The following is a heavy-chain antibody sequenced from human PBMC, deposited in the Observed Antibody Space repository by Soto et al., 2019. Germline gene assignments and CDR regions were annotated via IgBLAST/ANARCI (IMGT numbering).Heavy chain of an antibody. CDR1: GGSISSGGYS. V-gene: IGHV4-30-2*01. CDR2: IYHSGST. CDR3: AREYSSSSGVGWFDP. D-gene: IGHD6-6*01. J-gene: IGHJ5*02. Sequence: PSETLSLTCAVSGGSISSGGYSWSWIRQPPGKGLEWIGYIYHSGSTYHNPSLKSRVTISVDRSKNQFSLKLSSVTAADTAVYYCAREYSSSSGVGWFDPWGQGTLVTVS.